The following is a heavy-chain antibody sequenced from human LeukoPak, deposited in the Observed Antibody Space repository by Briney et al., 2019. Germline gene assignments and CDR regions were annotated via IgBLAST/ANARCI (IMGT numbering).Heavy chain of an antibody. CDR3: ARGGSSWNSWFDP. D-gene: IGHD6-13*01. Sequence: NPSETLSLTCTVSGGSISSYYWSWIRQPPGKGLEWIGYIHYSGSTNYNPSLKSRVTISVDMSKNQFSLKLTSVTAADTAVYYCARGGSSWNSWFDPWGQGTLVTVSS. CDR1: GGSISSYY. V-gene: IGHV4-59*08. CDR2: IHYSGST. J-gene: IGHJ5*02.